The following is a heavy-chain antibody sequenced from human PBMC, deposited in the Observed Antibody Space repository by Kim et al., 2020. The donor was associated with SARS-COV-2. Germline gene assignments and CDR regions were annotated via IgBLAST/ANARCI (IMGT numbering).Heavy chain of an antibody. V-gene: IGHV3-73*01. CDR2: IRSKANSYAT. CDR3: TSHPWGGEVNYYYYYGMDV. CDR1: GFTFSGSA. J-gene: IGHJ6*02. Sequence: GGSLRLSCAASGFTFSGSAMHWVRQASGKGLEWVGRIRSKANSYATAYAASVKGRFTISRDDSKNTAYLQMNSLKTEDTAVYYCTSHPWGGEVNYYYYYGMDVWGQGTTVTVSS. D-gene: IGHD3-10*01.